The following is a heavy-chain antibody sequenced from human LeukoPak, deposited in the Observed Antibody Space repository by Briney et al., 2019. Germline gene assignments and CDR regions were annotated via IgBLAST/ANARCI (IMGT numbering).Heavy chain of an antibody. CDR1: GFTFDSYA. D-gene: IGHD6-19*01. CDR2: IFGSGGSA. V-gene: IGHV3-23*01. CDR3: GKTTTGYSSGRYPGWPVDY. J-gene: IGHJ4*02. Sequence: PGGSLRLSCAASGFTFDSYAVYWVRQAPGKGLEWVSGIFGSGGSAHYADSVKGRFTISRDNSKNTVYLQMDSLRVDDTAVYYCGKTTTGYSSGRYPGWPVDYWGQGTLVTVSS.